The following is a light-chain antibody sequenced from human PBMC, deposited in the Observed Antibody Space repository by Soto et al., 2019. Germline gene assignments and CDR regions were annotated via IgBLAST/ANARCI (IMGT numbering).Light chain of an antibody. CDR3: ATWDDSLNGPV. V-gene: IGLV1-44*01. Sequence: QPVLTQPPSASGTPGQRVTISCSGSSSNLGDNTVNWYQQLPGTAPKPLIYRNNRRPSEVPDRFSGSKSGTSASLAISGLQSDDEADYYYATWDDSLNGPVFGGGTKLTVL. J-gene: IGLJ3*02. CDR2: RNN. CDR1: SSNLGDNT.